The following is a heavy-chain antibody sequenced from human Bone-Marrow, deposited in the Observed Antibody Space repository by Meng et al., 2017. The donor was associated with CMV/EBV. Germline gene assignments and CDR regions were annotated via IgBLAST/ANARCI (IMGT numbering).Heavy chain of an antibody. J-gene: IGHJ6*02. CDR3: AREWYRNDYYYGMDV. Sequence: LSLTCAASGFIFGDYGMAWVRQVPGKGLEWLSSISWNGVITGYADSVKARFTISRDNAKNSLYVQMNSLRVEDTALYYCAREWYRNDYYYGMDVWGQGTTVTVSS. CDR1: GFIFGDYG. V-gene: IGHV3-20*04. D-gene: IGHD6-13*01. CDR2: ISWNGVIT.